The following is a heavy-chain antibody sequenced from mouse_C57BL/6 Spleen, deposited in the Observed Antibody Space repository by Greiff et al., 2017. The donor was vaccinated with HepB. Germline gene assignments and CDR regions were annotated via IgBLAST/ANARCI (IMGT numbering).Heavy chain of an antibody. CDR1: GFSLTSYA. V-gene: IGHV2-9-1*01. Sequence: VQLVESGPGLVAPSQSLSITCTVSGFSLTSYAISWVRQPPGKGLEWLGVIWTGGGTNYNSALKSRLSISKDNSKSQVFLKMNSLQTDDTARYYCARNVYGNYEGWYFDVWGTGTTVTVSS. CDR2: IWTGGGT. J-gene: IGHJ1*03. CDR3: ARNVYGNYEGWYFDV. D-gene: IGHD2-1*01.